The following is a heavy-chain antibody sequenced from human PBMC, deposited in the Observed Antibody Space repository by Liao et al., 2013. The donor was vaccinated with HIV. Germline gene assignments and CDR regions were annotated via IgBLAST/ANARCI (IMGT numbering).Heavy chain of an antibody. CDR3: ATNYYYDSSAYYGAFDI. J-gene: IGHJ3*02. Sequence: QVQLQESGPGLVKPSETLSLTCTVYGGSFSGYYWSWIRQPAGKGLEWIGRIYPSGTAHYNPSLKSRVTMSIDTSKIHFSLRLSSVTAADTAVYYCATNYYYDSSAYYGAFDIWGLGTMVTVSS. CDR2: IYPSGTA. D-gene: IGHD3-22*01. CDR1: GGSFSGYY. V-gene: IGHV4-4*07.